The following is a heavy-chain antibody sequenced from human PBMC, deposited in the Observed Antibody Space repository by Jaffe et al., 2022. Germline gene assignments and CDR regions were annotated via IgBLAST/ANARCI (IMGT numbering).Heavy chain of an antibody. D-gene: IGHD2-15*01. CDR1: GSTFSNAW. CDR3: TTDRDCSGGPCYQFHN. Sequence: EVQLVESGGDLVKPGGSLRLSCAASGSTFSNAWMSWVRQGPGKGLEWVARIKSKTDGGATDYAAPVKGRFTVSRDDETKTLYLEMNSLISDDTAVYYCTTDRDCSGGPCYQFHNWGQGTLVTVSS. CDR2: IKSKTDGGAT. J-gene: IGHJ4*02. V-gene: IGHV3-15*01.